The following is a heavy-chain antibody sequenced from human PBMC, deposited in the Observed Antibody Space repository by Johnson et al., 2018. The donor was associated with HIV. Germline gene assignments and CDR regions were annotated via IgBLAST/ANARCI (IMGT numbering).Heavy chain of an antibody. V-gene: IGHV3-66*01. Sequence: VQLVESGGGMVQPGGSLRLSCAASGLTVSTNYMSWVRQAPGRGLEWDTVVYSSGNTYYADSVQDRCTNSRDNSKNTLYRQMNSLRAEDTALYYCARDGPRGSYGAFDIWGQGTMVTVSS. D-gene: IGHD1-26*01. CDR3: ARDGPRGSYGAFDI. CDR2: VYSSGNT. CDR1: GLTVSTNY. J-gene: IGHJ3*02.